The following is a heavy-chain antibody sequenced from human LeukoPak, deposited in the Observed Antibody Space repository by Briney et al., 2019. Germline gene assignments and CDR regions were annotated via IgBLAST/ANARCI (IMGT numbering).Heavy chain of an antibody. Sequence: PGGSLRLSCAASGITFSDYAMTWVRQAPGKGLEWVSSLIGSGLTTYYADSVKGRFTISRDNSRNMLYLQINSLRVEDTAVYLCAKDPLSDGGLNDAFDFWGQGTMVTVSS. CDR1: GITFSDYA. D-gene: IGHD2-15*01. CDR2: LIGSGLTT. J-gene: IGHJ3*01. V-gene: IGHV3-23*01. CDR3: AKDPLSDGGLNDAFDF.